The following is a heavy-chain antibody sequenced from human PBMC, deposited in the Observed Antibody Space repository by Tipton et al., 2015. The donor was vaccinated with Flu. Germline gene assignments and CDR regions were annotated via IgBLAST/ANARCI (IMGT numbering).Heavy chain of an antibody. D-gene: IGHD5-12*01. Sequence: SLRLSCAASGFTFSDYYMSWIRQAPGKGLEWVSYISSSGSTIYYADSVKGRFTISRDNAKNSLYLQMNSLRAEDTAVYYCARDLPHSPSYSGYDWYGYWGQGTLVTVSS. J-gene: IGHJ4*02. CDR2: ISSSGSTI. CDR3: ARDLPHSPSYSGYDWYGY. V-gene: IGHV3-11*01. CDR1: GFTFSDYY.